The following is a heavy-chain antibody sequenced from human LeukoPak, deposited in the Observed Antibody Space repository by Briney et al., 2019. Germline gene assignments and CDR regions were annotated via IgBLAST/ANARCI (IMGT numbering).Heavy chain of an antibody. D-gene: IGHD6-13*01. CDR1: GGTFSSYA. V-gene: IGHV1-69*13. CDR2: IIPIFGTA. CDR3: ARKRYSSSWSHRENWFDP. Sequence: SVRVSCKASGGTFSSYAISWVRQAPGQGLEWMGGIIPIFGTANYAQKFQGRVTITADESTSTAYMELSSLRSEDTAVYYCARKRYSSSWSHRENWFDPWGQGTLVTVSS. J-gene: IGHJ5*02.